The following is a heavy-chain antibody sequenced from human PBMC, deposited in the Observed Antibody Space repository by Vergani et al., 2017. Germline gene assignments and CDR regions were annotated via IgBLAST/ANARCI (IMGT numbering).Heavy chain of an antibody. CDR1: GGTFSSFA. Sequence: QVQLVQSGAEVKKPGCSVKVSCKASGGTFSSFAISWVRQAPGQGLEWMGGIFPIFGTANYAQTFQGRVTITADESTRTAYMELSSLRSGDTAVYYCARAXVPAAAVEGAVFDDWGQRTLVTVSS. J-gene: IGHJ4*02. D-gene: IGHD2-2*01. CDR3: ARAXVPAAAVEGAVFDD. CDR2: IFPIFGTA. V-gene: IGHV1-69*01.